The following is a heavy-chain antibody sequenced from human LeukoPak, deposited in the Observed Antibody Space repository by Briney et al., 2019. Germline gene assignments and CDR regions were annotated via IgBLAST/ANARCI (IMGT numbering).Heavy chain of an antibody. Sequence: ASVKVSCKASGYTFTGYYMHWVRQAPGQGLEWMGWINPNGGGTNYAQKFQGRVTMTRDTSISTVYMELSRLRSDDTAVYYCARDRDYYDSSGYSLPDYWGQGTLVTVSS. J-gene: IGHJ4*02. CDR1: GYTFTGYY. V-gene: IGHV1-2*02. CDR2: INPNGGGT. CDR3: ARDRDYYDSSGYSLPDY. D-gene: IGHD3-22*01.